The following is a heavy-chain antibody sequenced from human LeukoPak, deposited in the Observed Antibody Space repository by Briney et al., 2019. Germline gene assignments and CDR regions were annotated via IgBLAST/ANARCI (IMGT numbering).Heavy chain of an antibody. CDR3: ARSIYTTSSHPYFFDY. V-gene: IGHV4-59*01. D-gene: IGHD6-6*01. J-gene: IGHJ4*02. CDR1: GGSISSYY. CDR2: IQYSGST. Sequence: SETLSLTCTVSGGSISSYYWSWIRQPPGKGREWIGYIQYSGSTNYNPSLKSRVTISVDTSKNQFSLKLTSVTAADTAVYYCARSIYTTSSHPYFFDYWGQGTLVTVSS.